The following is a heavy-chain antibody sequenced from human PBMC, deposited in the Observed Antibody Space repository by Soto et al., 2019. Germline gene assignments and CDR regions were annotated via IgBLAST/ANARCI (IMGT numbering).Heavy chain of an antibody. CDR2: IYHTGTT. V-gene: IGHV4-4*02. CDR1: GGTITSSHW. J-gene: IGHJ4*02. CDR3: ARGQRSDPFYDS. Sequence: SETLSLTCAVSGGTITSSHWWTWVRQPPGKGLEWIGEIYHTGTTNYNPSLKSRVAISVDKSRGQFSLQLTSVTAADTAVYYCARGQRSDPFYDSWGQGTLVTVSS.